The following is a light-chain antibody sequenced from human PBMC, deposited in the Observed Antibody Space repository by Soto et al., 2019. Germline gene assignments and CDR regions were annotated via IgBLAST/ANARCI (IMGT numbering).Light chain of an antibody. V-gene: IGKV3-15*01. Sequence: EVMMTQSPATLSVPPGERATLSCRASQSVSNNIAWYQQKPGQAPRLLMYYASTRATGVPARFSGSGSGTEFTLTISSLQSEDFALYYCQQYNDWPPITFGQGTRLEIK. J-gene: IGKJ5*01. CDR1: QSVSNN. CDR3: QQYNDWPPIT. CDR2: YAS.